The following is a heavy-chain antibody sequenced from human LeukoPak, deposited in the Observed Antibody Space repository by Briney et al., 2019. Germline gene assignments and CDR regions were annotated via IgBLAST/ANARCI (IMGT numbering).Heavy chain of an antibody. V-gene: IGHV3-30*02. CDR3: AKDPYSSSWYGLGYYFDY. CDR2: IRYDGSSK. J-gene: IGHJ4*02. Sequence: GGSLRLSCAASGFTFSSYGMHWVRQAPGKGLEWVAFIRYDGSSKFYADSVKGRFTISRDNSKNTLYLQMNSLRAEDTAVYYCAKDPYSSSWYGLGYYFDYWGQGTLVTVSS. D-gene: IGHD6-13*01. CDR1: GFTFSSYG.